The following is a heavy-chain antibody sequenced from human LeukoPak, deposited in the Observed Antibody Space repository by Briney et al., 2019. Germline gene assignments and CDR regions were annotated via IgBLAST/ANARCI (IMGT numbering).Heavy chain of an antibody. CDR3: ARRANDYGDSLNWFDP. CDR2: IYPGDSDT. V-gene: IGHV5-51*01. Sequence: GESLKISCKGSGYSFTSYWIGWVRQMPGKGLEWMGIIYPGDSDTRCSPSFQGQVTISANKSISTAYLQWSSLKASDTAMYYCARRANDYGDSLNWFDPWGQGTLVTVSS. D-gene: IGHD4-17*01. CDR1: GYSFTSYW. J-gene: IGHJ5*02.